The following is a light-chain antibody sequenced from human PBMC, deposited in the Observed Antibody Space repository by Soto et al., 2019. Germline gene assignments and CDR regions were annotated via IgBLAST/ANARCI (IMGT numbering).Light chain of an antibody. J-gene: IGKJ1*01. V-gene: IGKV1-39*01. CDR1: QSISSY. Sequence: DIQMTQSPSSLSASVGDRVTITCRASQSISSYLNWYQQKPGKAPKLLIYAASSLQSGVPSRFSGSGSGTDFILTISSMQPEDFATYYCQQSYSTPLTVGQGTKVEIK. CDR2: AAS. CDR3: QQSYSTPLT.